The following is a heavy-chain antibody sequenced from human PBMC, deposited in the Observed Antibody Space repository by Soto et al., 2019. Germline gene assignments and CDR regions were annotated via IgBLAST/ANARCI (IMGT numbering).Heavy chain of an antibody. J-gene: IGHJ4*02. CDR2: ISYDGSNK. D-gene: IGHD5-18*01. Sequence: GSLRLSCAASGFTFSSYAMHWVRQAPGKGLEWVAVISYDGSNKYYADSVKGRFTISRDNSKNTLYLQMNSLRAEDTAVYYCARERVDTAMEFDYWGQGTLVTVSS. CDR1: GFTFSSYA. V-gene: IGHV3-30-3*01. CDR3: ARERVDTAMEFDY.